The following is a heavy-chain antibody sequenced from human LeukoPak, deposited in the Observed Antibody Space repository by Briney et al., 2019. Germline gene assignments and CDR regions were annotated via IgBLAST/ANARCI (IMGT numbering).Heavy chain of an antibody. CDR3: TRHKGGTVAT. V-gene: IGHV3-73*01. CDR2: IRSKANSYAT. Sequence: GALRLSCAASGFTFSGSAMRWVRQASGKGLGWVGRIRSKANSYATAYAASVKGGFTISRDDSKNTAYLQMNSLKTEDTAVYYCTRHKGGTVATWGQGTLVTVSS. D-gene: IGHD4-23*01. J-gene: IGHJ5*02. CDR1: GFTFSGSA.